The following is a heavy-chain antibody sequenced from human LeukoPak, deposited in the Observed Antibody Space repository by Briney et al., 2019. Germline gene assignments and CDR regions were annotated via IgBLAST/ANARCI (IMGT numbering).Heavy chain of an antibody. CDR1: GSTFSSYS. Sequence: GGSLRLSCAASGSTFSSYSMNWVRQAPGKGLEWVSYISSSSSTIYYADSVKGRFTISRDNAKNSLYLQMSSLRAEDTAVYYCARDLGQYYDTSDNWFDPWGQGTLVTVSS. CDR2: ISSSSSTI. J-gene: IGHJ5*02. V-gene: IGHV3-48*01. D-gene: IGHD3-22*01. CDR3: ARDLGQYYDTSDNWFDP.